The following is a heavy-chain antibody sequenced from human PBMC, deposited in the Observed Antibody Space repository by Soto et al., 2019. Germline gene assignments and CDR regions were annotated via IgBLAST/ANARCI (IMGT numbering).Heavy chain of an antibody. J-gene: IGHJ4*02. Sequence: QVQLVESGGGVVQPGRSLRPSCAASGFTFSSYGMHWVRQAPGKGLEWVAVISYDGSNKYYADSVKGRFTISRDNSKNTLYLQMNSLRAEDTAVYYCAKVSVVTADFDYWGQGTLVTVSS. V-gene: IGHV3-30*18. CDR3: AKVSVVTADFDY. CDR2: ISYDGSNK. CDR1: GFTFSSYG. D-gene: IGHD2-15*01.